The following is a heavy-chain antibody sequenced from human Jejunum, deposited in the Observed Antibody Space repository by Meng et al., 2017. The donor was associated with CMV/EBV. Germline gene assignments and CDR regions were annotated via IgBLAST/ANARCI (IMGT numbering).Heavy chain of an antibody. CDR3: ARGNYGFDY. J-gene: IGHJ4*02. CDR2: ITGSGDII. CDR1: GFPFGAYY. Sequence: QVQLVESGGDLVKPGGSLRLACAASGFPFGAYYMTWVRRAPGKGLEWVSYITGSGDIIYYADSVKGRFTISRDNAKSSLYLEINSLRAEDTAVYYCARGNYGFDYWGQGTLVTVSS. D-gene: IGHD4-17*01. V-gene: IGHV3-11*01.